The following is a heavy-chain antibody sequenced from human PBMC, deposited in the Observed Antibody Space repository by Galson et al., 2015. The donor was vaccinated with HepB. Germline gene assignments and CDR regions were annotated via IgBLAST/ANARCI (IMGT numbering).Heavy chain of an antibody. Sequence: SVKVSCKASGYTFTGYYMHWVRQAPGQGLEWMGWINPNSGGTNYAQKFQGRVTMTRDTSISTAYMELSRLRSDDTAVYYCARSPRDIVVVPAAHNYYYGMDVWGQGTTVTVSS. D-gene: IGHD2-2*01. CDR3: ARSPRDIVVVPAAHNYYYGMDV. J-gene: IGHJ6*02. CDR1: GYTFTGYY. V-gene: IGHV1-2*02. CDR2: INPNSGGT.